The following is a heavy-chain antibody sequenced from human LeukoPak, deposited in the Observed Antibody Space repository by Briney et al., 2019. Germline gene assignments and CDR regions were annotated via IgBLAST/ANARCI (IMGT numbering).Heavy chain of an antibody. V-gene: IGHV4-59*01. CDR3: ASTEISGYYLR. CDR2: IYYSGST. D-gene: IGHD3-22*01. J-gene: IGHJ4*02. CDR1: GGSISSYY. Sequence: PSETLSPTCTVSGGSISSYYWSWIRKPPGKGLEWIGYIYYSGSTNYNPSLKSRVTISVDTSKNQFSLKLSSVTAADTAVYYCASTEISGYYLRWGQGTLVTVSS.